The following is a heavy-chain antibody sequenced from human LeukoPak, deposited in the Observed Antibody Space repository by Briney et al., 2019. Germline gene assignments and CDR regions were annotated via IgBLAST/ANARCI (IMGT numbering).Heavy chain of an antibody. Sequence: ASVKVSCKASGYTFTSYYMHWVRQAPGQGLEWMGIINPSGGSTSYAQKFQVRVTMTRDTSTSTVYMELSSLRSEDTAVYYCAREGGDYSGSPRSGFDIWGQGTMVTVSS. D-gene: IGHD1-26*01. J-gene: IGHJ3*02. CDR1: GYTFTSYY. CDR3: AREGGDYSGSPRSGFDI. V-gene: IGHV1-46*01. CDR2: INPSGGST.